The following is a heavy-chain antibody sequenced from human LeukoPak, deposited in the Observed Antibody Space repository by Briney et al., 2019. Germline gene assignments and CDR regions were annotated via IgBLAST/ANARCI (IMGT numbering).Heavy chain of an antibody. V-gene: IGHV3-7*01. J-gene: IGHJ4*02. CDR1: GFTFSSCW. CDR2: IKEDGSEK. Sequence: PGGSLRLSFAASGFTFSSCWMSWVRQAPGKGLEWVANIKEDGSEKYYVDPVKGRFTISRDNAKNSLCLQMNSLRAEDTAVYYCARFSQLASNDYWGQGTLVTVSS. CDR3: ARFSQLASNDY. D-gene: IGHD6-6*01.